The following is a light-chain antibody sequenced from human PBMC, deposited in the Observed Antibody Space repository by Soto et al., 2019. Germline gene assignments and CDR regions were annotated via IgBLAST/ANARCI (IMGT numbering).Light chain of an antibody. CDR1: SSNIGAGYE. CDR2: ENN. J-gene: IGLJ1*01. V-gene: IGLV1-40*01. Sequence: QSVLTQPPSVSAAPGQRVTISCTGSSSNIGAGYEAHWYQQVPGTAPKLLIYENNNRPSGVPDRLSGSKSGTSASLAITGLQDEDEADYYCQSYDSSLSGYVFGTGTKLTVL. CDR3: QSYDSSLSGYV.